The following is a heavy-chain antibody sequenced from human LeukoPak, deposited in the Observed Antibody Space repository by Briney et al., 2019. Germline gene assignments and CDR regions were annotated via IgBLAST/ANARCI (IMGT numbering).Heavy chain of an antibody. Sequence: AGGSLRLSYAASKFTFSSYWMSWVRQAPGKGLEWVAKIKQDGSEKYYVDSVKGRFTISRDNAKTSLFLQMTSLRAEDTAVYYCAREVTPYYWGQGTLVTVSP. CDR2: IKQDGSEK. V-gene: IGHV3-7*01. CDR1: KFTFSSYW. J-gene: IGHJ4*02. CDR3: AREVTPYY. D-gene: IGHD2-15*01.